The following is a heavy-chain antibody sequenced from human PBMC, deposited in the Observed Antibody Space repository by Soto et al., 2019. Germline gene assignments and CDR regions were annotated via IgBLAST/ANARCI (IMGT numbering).Heavy chain of an antibody. D-gene: IGHD3-3*01. CDR1: GFTFSSYA. V-gene: IGHV3-30-3*01. CDR3: ARGPDYDFWSGPDY. CDR2: ISYDGSNK. J-gene: IGHJ4*02. Sequence: QVQLVESGGSVVQPGWSLRLSCAASGFTFSSYAMHWVRQAPGKGLEWVAVISYDGSNKYYADSVKGRFTISRDHSKNTLYLQMNSLRAEDTAVYYCARGPDYDFWSGPDYWGQGTLVTVSS.